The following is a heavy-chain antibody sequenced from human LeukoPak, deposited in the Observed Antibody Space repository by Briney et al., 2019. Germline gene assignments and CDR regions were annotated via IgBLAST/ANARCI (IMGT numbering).Heavy chain of an antibody. CDR1: GGSISSGDYY. CDR2: IYYSGST. V-gene: IGHV4-30-4*01. Sequence: PSQTLSLTCTVSGGSISSGDYYWSWIRQPPGKGLEWIAYIYYSGSTYYNPSLKSRVTISVDTSKNQFSLKLSSVTAADTAVYYCARLIGYCSSTSCFSPTYYYYGMDVWGQGTTVTVSS. D-gene: IGHD2-2*01. J-gene: IGHJ6*02. CDR3: ARLIGYCSSTSCFSPTYYYYGMDV.